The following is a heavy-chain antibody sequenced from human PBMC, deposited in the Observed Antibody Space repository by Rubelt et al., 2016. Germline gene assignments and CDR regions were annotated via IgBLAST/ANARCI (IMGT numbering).Heavy chain of an antibody. J-gene: IGHJ3*02. D-gene: IGHD3-22*01. V-gene: IGHV4-59*12. CDR3: ARGAYYYDSSGGPDAFDI. CDR1: GGSISSYY. CDR2: IYYSGST. Sequence: QVQLQESGPGLVKPSETLSLTCTVSGGSISSYYWSWIRQPPGKGLEWIGYIYYSGSTNYNPSLKSRVTISGDTSKTQFSLKLSSVTAAATAVYYCARGAYYYDSSGGPDAFDIWGQGTMVTVSS.